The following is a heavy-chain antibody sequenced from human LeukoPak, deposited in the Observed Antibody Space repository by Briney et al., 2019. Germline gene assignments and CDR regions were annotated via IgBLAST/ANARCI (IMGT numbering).Heavy chain of an antibody. CDR3: ARVKYYGSGSYYNALSDYYYYMDV. V-gene: IGHV3-23*01. Sequence: GGSLRLSCAASGLHFSGTAMSWVRQAPGKGLEWVSAISHDGMNAYYADSVKGRFTISRDNSKKTVSLEMSSLTAADTGVYYCARVKYYGSGSYYNALSDYYYYMDVWGKGTTVTVSS. CDR1: GLHFSGTA. D-gene: IGHD3-10*01. CDR2: ISHDGMNA. J-gene: IGHJ6*03.